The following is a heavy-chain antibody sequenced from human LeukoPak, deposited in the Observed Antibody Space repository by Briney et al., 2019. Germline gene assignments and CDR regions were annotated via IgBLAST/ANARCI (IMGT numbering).Heavy chain of an antibody. CDR3: ARAPAYDTAMGRYYFDY. Sequence: KPSETLSLTCAVYGGSFSGYYWSWIRQPPGKGLEWIGEINHSGSTNYNPSLKSRVTISVDTSKNQFSLKLSSVTAADTAVYYCARAPAYDTAMGRYYFDYWGQGTLVTVPS. D-gene: IGHD5-18*01. J-gene: IGHJ4*02. V-gene: IGHV4-34*01. CDR2: INHSGST. CDR1: GGSFSGYY.